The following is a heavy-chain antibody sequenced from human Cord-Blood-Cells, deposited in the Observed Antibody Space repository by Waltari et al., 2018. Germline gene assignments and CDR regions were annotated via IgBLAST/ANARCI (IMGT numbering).Heavy chain of an antibody. J-gene: IGHJ4*02. CDR3: ARGLVDYDFWSGYSGFDY. CDR1: GYTFTSYA. CDR2: INAGNGNT. D-gene: IGHD3-3*01. Sequence: QVQLVQSGAEVKKPGASVKVSCKASGYTFTSYALHWVRQAPGQRLEWMGWINAGNGNTKYSQKFQGRVTITRDTSASTAYMELSSLRSEDTAVYYCARGLVDYDFWSGYSGFDYWGQGTLVTVSS. V-gene: IGHV1-3*01.